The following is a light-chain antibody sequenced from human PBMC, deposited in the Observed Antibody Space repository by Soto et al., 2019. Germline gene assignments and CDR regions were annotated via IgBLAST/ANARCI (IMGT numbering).Light chain of an antibody. Sequence: EIVLTHSPATLSLSPGERATLSCRASQSVSNYLAWYQHKPGQAPRLLIYDASSRATGIPARFSGSGSGTDFTLTISSIEPEDFAVYFCQLRSNWPPTWTFGQGTKVEIK. V-gene: IGKV3-11*01. CDR1: QSVSNY. CDR3: QLRSNWPPTWT. CDR2: DAS. J-gene: IGKJ1*01.